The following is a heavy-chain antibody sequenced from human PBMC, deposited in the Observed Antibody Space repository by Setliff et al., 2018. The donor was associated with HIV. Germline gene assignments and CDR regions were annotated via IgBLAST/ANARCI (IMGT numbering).Heavy chain of an antibody. CDR2: INHSVSP. J-gene: IGHJ3*02. D-gene: IGHD3-9*01. Sequence: SETLSLTCAVYGASFSGYYWSWIRQPPGKGLEWIGEINHSVSPNYNPSLKSRVTISVDTSKNQFSLKLRFVTAADTAVYSCARRQSYYDILNGRAFDALDIWGQGTKVTVSS. CDR1: GASFSGYY. CDR3: ARRQSYYDILNGRAFDALDI. V-gene: IGHV4-34*01.